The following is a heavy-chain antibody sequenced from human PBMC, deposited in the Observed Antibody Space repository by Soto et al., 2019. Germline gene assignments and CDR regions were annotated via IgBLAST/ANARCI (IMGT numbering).Heavy chain of an antibody. CDR3: AKGGYDYVWGSYRSPRAEYFQH. V-gene: IGHV4-59*01. D-gene: IGHD3-16*02. Sequence: ASETLSLTCTVSGGSSINYYWTWIRQPPGKGLEWIGYVYSSGHTSYNPSLKSRVTISIDTSKNQFSLKLSSVTAADTAVYYCAKGGYDYVWGSYRSPRAEYFQHWGQGTLVTVSS. J-gene: IGHJ1*01. CDR1: GGSSINYY. CDR2: VYSSGHT.